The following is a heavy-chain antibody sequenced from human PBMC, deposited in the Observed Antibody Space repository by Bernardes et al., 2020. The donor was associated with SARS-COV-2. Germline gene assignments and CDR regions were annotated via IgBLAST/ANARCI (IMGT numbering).Heavy chain of an antibody. V-gene: IGHV3-7*03. Sequence: GGSLRLSCAASGLTFSRYAMTWVRQAPGKGLEWVANIKRDGSETYYVDSVKGRFTISRDNAKNLVFLQMNSLRAEDTAVFYCVRSAGMDVWGQGTMVTVSS. CDR2: IKRDGSET. CDR1: GLTFSRYA. CDR3: VRSAGMDV. J-gene: IGHJ6*02.